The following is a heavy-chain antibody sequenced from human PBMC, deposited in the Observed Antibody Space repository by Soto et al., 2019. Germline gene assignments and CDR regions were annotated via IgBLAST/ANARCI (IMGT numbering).Heavy chain of an antibody. J-gene: IGHJ4*02. Sequence: SETLSLTCTVSCGSISSCGYYWSWIRQHPGKGLEWIGYIYYSGSTYYNPSLKSRVTISVDTSKNQFSLKLSSVTAADTAVYYCARDGMSSGYLDYWGQGTLVTVSS. V-gene: IGHV4-31*03. CDR3: ARDGMSSGYLDY. CDR1: CGSISSCGYY. CDR2: IYYSGST. D-gene: IGHD3-22*01.